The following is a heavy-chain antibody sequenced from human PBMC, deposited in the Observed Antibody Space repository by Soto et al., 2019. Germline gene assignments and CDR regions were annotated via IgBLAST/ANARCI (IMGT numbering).Heavy chain of an antibody. CDR1: GFSLSTSGVG. D-gene: IGHD6-13*01. CDR3: PHRRGVFFGY. Sequence: CGPTLVNRTQTLTLTCTFSGFSLSTSGVGVGWIRQPPGKALEWLALIYWDDDKRYSPSLKSRLTITKDTSKNQVVLTMINMDPVDTATYYRPHRRGVFFGYWGQGTLVTVSS. CDR2: IYWDDDK. V-gene: IGHV2-5*02. J-gene: IGHJ4*02.